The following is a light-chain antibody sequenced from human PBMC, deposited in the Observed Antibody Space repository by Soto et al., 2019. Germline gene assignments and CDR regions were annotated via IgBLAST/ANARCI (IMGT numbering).Light chain of an antibody. CDR2: DVT. Sequence: QSALTQPASVSGSPGQSMTLLCTGTGSDVGGYNCVSWYQQHPGKAPKLMIHDVTNRPSGVSNRFSGSKSGNTASLTISGLQAEDEADYYCSSYTSSSSYVFGTGTKLTVL. V-gene: IGLV2-14*01. CDR3: SSYTSSSSYV. CDR1: GSDVGGYNC. J-gene: IGLJ1*01.